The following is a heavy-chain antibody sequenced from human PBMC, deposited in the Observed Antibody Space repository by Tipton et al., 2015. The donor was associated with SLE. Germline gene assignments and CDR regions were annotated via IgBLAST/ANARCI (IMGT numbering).Heavy chain of an antibody. CDR3: ARGRRYYYDSSGYSGRFDY. V-gene: IGHV4-34*01. D-gene: IGHD3-22*01. CDR2: INHSRGT. Sequence: TLSLTCAVYGGSFSGYYWSWIRQPPGKGLEWIGEINHSRGTNYNPSLKSRVTISVDTSKNQFSLKLNSVTAADTAVYYCARGRRYYYDSSGYSGRFDYWGQGTLVTVSS. J-gene: IGHJ4*02. CDR1: GGSFSGYY.